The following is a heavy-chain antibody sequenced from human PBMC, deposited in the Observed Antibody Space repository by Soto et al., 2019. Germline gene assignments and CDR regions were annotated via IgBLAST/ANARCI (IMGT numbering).Heavy chain of an antibody. CDR1: GGSISSYY. CDR3: ARHCSTTSCYRY. Sequence: QVQLQESGPGLVKPSETLSLTCTVSGGSISSYYWSWIRQPPGKGLEWIGYIYYSGSTNYNPSLKSRVTISVDTSKNQFSLKLSSVTAAYTAVYYCARHCSTTSCYRYWGQGTLVTVSS. J-gene: IGHJ4*02. D-gene: IGHD2-2*01. CDR2: IYYSGST. V-gene: IGHV4-59*08.